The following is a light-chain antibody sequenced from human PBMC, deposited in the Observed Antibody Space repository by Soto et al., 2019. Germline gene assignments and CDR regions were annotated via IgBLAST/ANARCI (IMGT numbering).Light chain of an antibody. CDR2: GAS. Sequence: EILLTQSPGTLSLSPGERASLSCRSIQSVSNNYLAWYQQKPGQAPRLLIYGASNRATGIPDRFSGSGYGTDFTLTISRLEPEDFAVYYCQQYGSSGTFGQGTKVDSK. CDR1: QSVSNNY. J-gene: IGKJ1*01. CDR3: QQYGSSGT. V-gene: IGKV3-20*01.